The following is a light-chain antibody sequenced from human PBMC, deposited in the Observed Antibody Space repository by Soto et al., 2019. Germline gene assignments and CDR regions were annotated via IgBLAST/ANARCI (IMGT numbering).Light chain of an antibody. V-gene: IGKV1-33*01. CDR2: DVS. J-gene: IGKJ2*01. CDR3: EHYDILPT. Sequence: DIQMTQSPSSLSASVGDRVTITCQASQDISNFLNWYQQKPGKAPKLLIYDVSNLETGVPSRFSGSGSVTDFSCTITSLQPEDIATYYCEHYDILPTFGQGTKLEIK. CDR1: QDISNF.